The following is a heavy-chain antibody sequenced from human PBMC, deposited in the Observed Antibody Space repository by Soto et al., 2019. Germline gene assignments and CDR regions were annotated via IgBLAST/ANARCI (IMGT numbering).Heavy chain of an antibody. J-gene: IGHJ4*02. CDR1: GFSLSTSGVG. CDR2: IYWDDDK. CDR3: AHRSYYYDSSGLGFDS. Sequence: QITLKESGPTLVKPTQTLTLTCIFSGFSLSTSGVGVGWIRQPPGKALEWLAIIYWDDDKRYSPSLKSRLTITKDPSKNQVVLTMTNMDPADTATYYCAHRSYYYDSSGLGFDSWGQGTLVTVSS. D-gene: IGHD3-22*01. V-gene: IGHV2-5*02.